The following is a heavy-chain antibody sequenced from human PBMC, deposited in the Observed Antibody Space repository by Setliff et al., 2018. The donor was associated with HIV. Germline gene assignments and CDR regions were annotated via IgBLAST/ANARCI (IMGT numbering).Heavy chain of an antibody. CDR3: ATGQWLRGAFDI. D-gene: IGHD6-19*01. J-gene: IGHJ3*02. CDR2: IYYSGST. Sequence: SETLSLTCTVSGGSISSSSYYWGWIRQPPEKGLEWIGSIYYSGSTYYNPSLKSRVTISVDTTKNQFSLKLSSVTAADTAVYYCATGQWLRGAFDIWGQGTMVTVSS. V-gene: IGHV4-39*07. CDR1: GGSISSSSYY.